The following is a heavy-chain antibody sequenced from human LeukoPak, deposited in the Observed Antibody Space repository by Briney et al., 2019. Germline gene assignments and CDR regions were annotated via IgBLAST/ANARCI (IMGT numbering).Heavy chain of an antibody. Sequence: GASVKVSCKASGGTFSSYAISWVRQAPGQGLEWMGGIIPIFGTANYAQKFQGRGTITADESTSTAYMELSSLRSEDTVVYYCASPTMVRGVNDAFDIWGQGTMVTVSS. D-gene: IGHD3-10*01. V-gene: IGHV1-69*13. CDR1: GGTFSSYA. CDR2: IIPIFGTA. J-gene: IGHJ3*02. CDR3: ASPTMVRGVNDAFDI.